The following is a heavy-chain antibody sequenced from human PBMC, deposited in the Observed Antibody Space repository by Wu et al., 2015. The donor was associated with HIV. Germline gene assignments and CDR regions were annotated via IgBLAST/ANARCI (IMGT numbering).Heavy chain of an antibody. D-gene: IGHD2-2*01. CDR1: AYTFSSYG. CDR3: AREVPAAKNYYGMDV. V-gene: IGHV1-18*01. J-gene: IGHJ6*02. Sequence: QVQLVQSGAEVKRPGASVKVSCQASAYTFSSYGISWVRQAPGQGLEWMGWISAYNGNTNYAQKLQGRVTMTTDTSTSTAYMELRSLRSDDTAVYYCAREVPAAKNYYGMDVWGQGTTVTVSS. CDR2: ISAYNGNT.